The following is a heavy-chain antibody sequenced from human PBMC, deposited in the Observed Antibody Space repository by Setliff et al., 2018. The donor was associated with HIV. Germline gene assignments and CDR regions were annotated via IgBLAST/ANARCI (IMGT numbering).Heavy chain of an antibody. CDR3: SLLGMHGAFDI. CDR2: VKSRVDGETT. V-gene: IGHV3-15*01. CDR1: GFTFSNAW. Sequence: VQLVESGGGLVKPGGSLRLSCAASGFTFSNAWMIWVRQAPGKGREWVGRVKSRVDGETTAYAAPLKGRFTISRDDSKNTLYLQMDSLSTEDTAVYYCSLLGMHGAFDIWGQGTMVTVSS. J-gene: IGHJ3*02. D-gene: IGHD7-27*01.